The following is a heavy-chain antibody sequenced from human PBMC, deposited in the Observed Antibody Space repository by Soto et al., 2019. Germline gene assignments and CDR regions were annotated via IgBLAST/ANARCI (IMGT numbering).Heavy chain of an antibody. D-gene: IGHD3-10*01. J-gene: IGHJ5*02. V-gene: IGHV3-11*05. CDR1: GFTFSDYH. Sequence: QVQLVESGGGLVKPGGSLRVSCAASGFTFSDYHINWIRQAPGKGLEWVSYISRSSSYTNYADSVKGRFTISRDNAKNSLYLQMNSLRADDTAVYYCARDHYGPGWFDPWGQGTLITVSS. CDR3: ARDHYGPGWFDP. CDR2: ISRSSSYT.